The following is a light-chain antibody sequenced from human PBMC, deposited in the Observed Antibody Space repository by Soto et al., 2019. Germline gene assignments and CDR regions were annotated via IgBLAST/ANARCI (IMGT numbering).Light chain of an antibody. Sequence: DIQMTQSPSTLSASVGDRVTITCRASQSISSWLAWYQQKPGKAPNLLIYKASSLESGVPSRFSGSGSGTEFTLTISSLQPDDFATYYCQQYNSHPLTFGGETKVEIK. CDR2: KAS. J-gene: IGKJ4*01. CDR3: QQYNSHPLT. CDR1: QSISSW. V-gene: IGKV1-5*03.